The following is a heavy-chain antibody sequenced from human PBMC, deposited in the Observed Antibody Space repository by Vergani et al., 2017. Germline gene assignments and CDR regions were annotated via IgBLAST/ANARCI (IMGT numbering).Heavy chain of an antibody. CDR3: AREGNYYDSTGFGPGGSFD. V-gene: IGHV1-8*01. J-gene: IGHJ4*02. CDR2: MNPNSGNT. CDR1: GYRFTSYD. Sequence: QVQLVQSGAEVKKPGASVKVSCEASGYRFTSYDIHWVRQATGQGLEWMGWMNPNSGNTVYAQNFQGRVSITRNTSIRTAYMELSSLTSDDTAVYYCAREGNYYDSTGFGPGGSFDWGPGTLVTVSS. D-gene: IGHD3-22*01.